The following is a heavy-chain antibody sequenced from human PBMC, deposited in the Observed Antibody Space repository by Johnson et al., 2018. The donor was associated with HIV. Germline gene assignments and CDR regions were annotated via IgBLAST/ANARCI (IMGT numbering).Heavy chain of an antibody. CDR3: ASCESDSSGRGAFDI. J-gene: IGHJ3*02. CDR2: ISYDGSNK. Sequence: QMLLVESGGGVVQPGRSLRLSCAASGFTFSSYAMHWVRQAPGQGLAWVAVISYDGSNKYYADSVKGRFTISRDNSKNTLYLQMNSLRAEDTAVYYCASCESDSSGRGAFDIWGQGTMVTVSS. CDR1: GFTFSSYA. D-gene: IGHD3-22*01. V-gene: IGHV3-30-3*01.